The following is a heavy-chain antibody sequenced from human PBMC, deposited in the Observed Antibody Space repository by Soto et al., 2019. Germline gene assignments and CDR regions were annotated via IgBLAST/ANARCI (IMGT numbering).Heavy chain of an antibody. J-gene: IGHJ3*02. Sequence: EVQLLESGGGLVQPGGSLRLSCAASGFTFSSYAMSWVRQAPGKGLEWVSAISGSGGSTYYADSVKGRFTISRDNSKNTLYLHMNSLRAEDTAVYYCAKDEGLRFLEWLFWGNAFDIWGQGTMVTVSS. CDR1: GFTFSSYA. D-gene: IGHD3-3*01. CDR3: AKDEGLRFLEWLFWGNAFDI. CDR2: ISGSGGST. V-gene: IGHV3-23*01.